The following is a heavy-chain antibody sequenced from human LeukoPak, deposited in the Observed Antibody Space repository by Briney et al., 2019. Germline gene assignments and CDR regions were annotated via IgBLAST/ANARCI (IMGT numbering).Heavy chain of an antibody. CDR1: GYTFTSYG. D-gene: IGHD3-22*01. J-gene: IGHJ4*02. CDR2: ISAYNGNT. CDR3: ARVAKIYYDSSGYYSTFDY. Sequence: GASVKVSCKASGYTFTSYGISWVRQAPGQGLEWMGWISAYNGNTNYAQKLQGRVTMTTDTSTSTAYMELRSLRSDDTAVYYCARVAKIYYDSSGYYSTFDYWAREPWSPSPQ. V-gene: IGHV1-18*01.